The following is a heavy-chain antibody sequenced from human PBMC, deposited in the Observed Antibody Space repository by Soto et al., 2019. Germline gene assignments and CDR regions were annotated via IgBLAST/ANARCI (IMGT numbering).Heavy chain of an antibody. CDR1: GFSLTNAKRG. D-gene: IGHD1-26*01. CDR2: IFSNDEK. J-gene: IGHJ6*02. CDR3: ARHIVGGSGSRNPYYGMDV. Sequence: SGPTLVNPTETLTLTCTVSGFSLTNAKRGVSWIRQPPGKALEWLAHIFSNDEKSYSTSLKSRFTISTDTSKSQVVLTMTNMDPVDTATYYCARHIVGGSGSRNPYYGMDVWGQGTTVTVSS. V-gene: IGHV2-26*01.